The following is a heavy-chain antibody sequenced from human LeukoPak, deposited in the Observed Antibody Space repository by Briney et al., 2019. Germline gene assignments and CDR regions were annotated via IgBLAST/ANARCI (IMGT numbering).Heavy chain of an antibody. CDR2: ISGSGGST. D-gene: IGHD3-10*01. Sequence: GRSLRLSCAASGFTFSSYAMSWVRQAPGKGLEWFSAISGSGGSTYYADSAKGRFTISRDNSKDTLYLHMNSLRAEDTAVYYCAKPVTMVRGGQDAFDIWGQGTMVTVSS. V-gene: IGHV3-23*01. J-gene: IGHJ3*02. CDR3: AKPVTMVRGGQDAFDI. CDR1: GFTFSSYA.